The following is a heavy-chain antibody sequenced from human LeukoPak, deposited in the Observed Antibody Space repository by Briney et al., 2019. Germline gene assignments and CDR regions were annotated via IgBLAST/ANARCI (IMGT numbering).Heavy chain of an antibody. J-gene: IGHJ4*02. V-gene: IGHV3-30*04. Sequence: PGGSLRLSCAAAGFTFVSYAMDWVRQAPGKWLECVAVISYDGRSKSYPDSVKGRFTVSRDNSKNSLYLQMNSLRAEDTAVYDCARDLPTVTIFGAFDYWGQGTLVTVSS. CDR1: GFTFVSYA. CDR3: ARDLPTVTIFGAFDY. CDR2: ISYDGRSK. D-gene: IGHD3-3*01.